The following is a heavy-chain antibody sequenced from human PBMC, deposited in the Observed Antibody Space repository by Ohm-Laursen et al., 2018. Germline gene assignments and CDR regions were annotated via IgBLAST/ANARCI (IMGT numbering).Heavy chain of an antibody. V-gene: IGHV3-23*01. CDR1: GFTFSSYA. CDR3: ARTVARGYNYGYFFDY. CDR2: FGSSGGST. D-gene: IGHD5-18*01. Sequence: SLRLSCAASGFTFSSYAMTWVRQAPGKGLEWVSGFGSSGGSTYYADSVKGRFAISRDNSKDTLYLQMNSLRAEDTAVYYCARTVARGYNYGYFFDYWGQGTLVTVSS. J-gene: IGHJ4*02.